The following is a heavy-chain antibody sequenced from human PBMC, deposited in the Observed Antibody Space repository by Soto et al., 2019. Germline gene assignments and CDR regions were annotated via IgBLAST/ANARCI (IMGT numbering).Heavy chain of an antibody. CDR2: ISNSRDTI. J-gene: IGHJ4*02. Sequence: QSGGSLRLSCSVSGFSFSTYNMNWVRQAPGKGLEWVSYISNSRDTIYYADSVEGRFTISRDNAKNSLFLQMSSLRDDDTAVYYCAREEVVVEPTGLYYFDVWGQGTLVTVSS. CDR1: GFSFSTYN. CDR3: AREEVVVEPTGLYYFDV. V-gene: IGHV3-48*02. D-gene: IGHD2-2*01.